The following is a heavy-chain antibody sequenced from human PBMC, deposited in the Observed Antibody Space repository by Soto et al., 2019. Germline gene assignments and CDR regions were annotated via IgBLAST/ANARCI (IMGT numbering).Heavy chain of an antibody. CDR1: GFTFSDYY. V-gene: IGHV3-11*01. D-gene: IGHD4-4*01. CDR3: ARFHHPATVTTYFDY. CDR2: ISSSGSTI. Sequence: GGSLRLSCAASGFTFSDYYMSWIRQAPGKGLEWVSYISSSGSTIYYADSVKGRFTISRDNAKNSLYLQMNSLRAEDTAVYYCARFHHPATVTTYFDYWGQGTLVTVSS. J-gene: IGHJ4*02.